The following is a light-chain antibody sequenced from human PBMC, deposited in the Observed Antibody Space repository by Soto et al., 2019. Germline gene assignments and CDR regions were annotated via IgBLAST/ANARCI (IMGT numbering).Light chain of an antibody. CDR1: QSVSSNY. CDR2: DVS. V-gene: IGKV3-20*01. J-gene: IGKJ1*01. Sequence: EIVLTHSPGTLSLSPGERATRSCRSSQSVSSNYLAWHQQKPDQAPRLVIYDVSGRATGIPDRFSGSGSGTDFTLTISRLEPEDFAVYYWQQYGRSPTFGQETKVEIK. CDR3: QQYGRSPT.